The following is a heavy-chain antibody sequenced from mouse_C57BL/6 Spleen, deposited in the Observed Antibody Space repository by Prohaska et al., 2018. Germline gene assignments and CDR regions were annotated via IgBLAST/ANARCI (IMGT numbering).Heavy chain of an antibody. Sequence: EVKLEESGGGLVQPGGSMKLSCVASGFTFSNYWMNWVRQSPEKGLEWVAQIRLKSDNYATHYAESVKGRFTISRDDSKSSVYLQMNNLRAEDTGIYYCTSNWSGFAYWGQGTLVTVSA. V-gene: IGHV6-3*01. D-gene: IGHD4-1*01. J-gene: IGHJ3*01. CDR3: TSNWSGFAY. CDR1: GFTFSNYW. CDR2: IRLKSDNYAT.